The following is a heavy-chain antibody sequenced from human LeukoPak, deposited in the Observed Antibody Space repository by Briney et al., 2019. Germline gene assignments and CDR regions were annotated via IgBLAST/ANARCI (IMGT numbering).Heavy chain of an antibody. CDR2: ISGDSSDI. CDR1: GFTFKNYA. CDR3: SRVGSSSLRDWFDP. D-gene: IGHD2-2*01. V-gene: IGHV3-21*01. J-gene: IGHJ5*02. Sequence: GGSLRLSCATSGFTFKNYAMNWVRQAPGKGLEWVSSISGDSSDIYYADSVMGRSTISRDNAKNSVYLQMNSLRAEDTAVYYCSRVGSSSLRDWFDPWGQGTLVTVSS.